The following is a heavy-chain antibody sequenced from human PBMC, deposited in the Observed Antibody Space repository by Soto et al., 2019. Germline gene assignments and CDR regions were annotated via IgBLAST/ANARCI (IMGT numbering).Heavy chain of an antibody. Sequence: ASVKVSCKASGYTFTNYDINWVRQATGQGLEWMGWMTPHSGNTGYAQKFQGRITMTRNTSISTAYMEMSSLRSEDTAVYYCARHRPVLGGANWFDPGGQGTLVTVSS. CDR1: GYTFTNYD. J-gene: IGHJ5*02. CDR3: ARHRPVLGGANWFDP. D-gene: IGHD3-16*01. CDR2: MTPHSGNT. V-gene: IGHV1-8*01.